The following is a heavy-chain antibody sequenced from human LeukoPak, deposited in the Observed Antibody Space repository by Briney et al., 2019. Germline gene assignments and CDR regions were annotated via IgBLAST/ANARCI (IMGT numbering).Heavy chain of an antibody. CDR1: GYTFTGYY. Sequence: ASVKVSCKASGYTFTGYYMHWVRQAPGQGLEWMGWINPNSGGTNYAQKFQGRVAMTRDTSISTAYMELSRLRSDDTAVYYCARVLSCSGGSCYSANWFDPWGQGTLVTVSS. V-gene: IGHV1-2*02. CDR3: ARVLSCSGGSCYSANWFDP. J-gene: IGHJ5*02. D-gene: IGHD2-15*01. CDR2: INPNSGGT.